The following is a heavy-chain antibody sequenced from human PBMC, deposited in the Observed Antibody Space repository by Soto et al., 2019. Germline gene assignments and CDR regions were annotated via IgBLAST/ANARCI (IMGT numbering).Heavy chain of an antibody. CDR2: ILDDGNNK. Sequence: QVQLVESGGGVVQPGRSLRLSCAASGFTFSNHIMHWVRQAPGKGLEWVAVILDDGNNKYYADSVKGRFTISRDNSKNTLYLQMNSLRIEDTAVYYCARDDEGGSYCDLGHWGQGTLVTVSS. V-gene: IGHV3-30-3*01. D-gene: IGHD3-10*01. CDR3: ARDDEGGSYCDLGH. CDR1: GFTFSNHI. J-gene: IGHJ4*02.